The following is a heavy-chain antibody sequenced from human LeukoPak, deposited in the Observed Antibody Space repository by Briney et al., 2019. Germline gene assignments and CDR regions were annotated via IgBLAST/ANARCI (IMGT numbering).Heavy chain of an antibody. CDR2: TYYRSKWYN. CDR1: GDSVSINSAA. V-gene: IGHV6-1*01. J-gene: IGHJ4*02. Sequence: SQTLSLTFAISGDSVSINSAAWNWIRQSPSRGLEWLGRTYYRSKWYNDYAVSVKSRITINPDASKNQFSLQLNSVTPEDTAVYYCAREGVGYSYGYYYFDYWGQGTLVTVSS. D-gene: IGHD5-18*01. CDR3: AREGVGYSYGYYYFDY.